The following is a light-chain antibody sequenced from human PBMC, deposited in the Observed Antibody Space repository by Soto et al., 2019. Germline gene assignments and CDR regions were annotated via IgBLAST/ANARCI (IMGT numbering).Light chain of an antibody. J-gene: IGLJ1*01. CDR2: EVS. Sequence: QSVLTQPASVSGSPGQSITISCTGTSSDVGGYDYVSWYRLHPGKAPKLMVFEVSNRPSGVSYRFSGSESGNTASLTISGLQAQEEADYFCTSYSISTAYLFGTGTKVTVL. CDR3: TSYSISTAYL. CDR1: SSDVGGYDY. V-gene: IGLV2-14*01.